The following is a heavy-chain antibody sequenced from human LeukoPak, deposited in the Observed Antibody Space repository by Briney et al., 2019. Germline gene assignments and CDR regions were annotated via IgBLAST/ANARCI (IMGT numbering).Heavy chain of an antibody. Sequence: GESLKISCKGSGYSFTSYWIGWVRQMPGKGLEWMGIIYPGDSDTRYNPSFQGQVTISADKSISTAYLQWSSLKASDPAMYYCARLSCSGRRCYSWNWFDPWGQGTLVTVSS. CDR3: ARLSCSGRRCYSWNWFDP. CDR1: GYSFTSYW. D-gene: IGHD2-15*01. CDR2: IYPGDSDT. V-gene: IGHV5-51*01. J-gene: IGHJ5*02.